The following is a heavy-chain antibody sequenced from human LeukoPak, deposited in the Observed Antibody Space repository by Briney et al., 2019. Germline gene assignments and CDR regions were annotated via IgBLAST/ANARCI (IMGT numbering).Heavy chain of an antibody. J-gene: IGHJ4*02. V-gene: IGHV4-59*08. CDR3: ARQGIQLWLPFDY. D-gene: IGHD5-18*01. Sequence: SETLSLTCTVSGGSISSYYWSWIRQPTGKGLEWIGYIYYSGSTNYNPSLKSRLTISVDTSKNQFSLKLSSVTAADTAVYYCARQGIQLWLPFDYWGQGTLVTVSS. CDR2: IYYSGST. CDR1: GGSISSYY.